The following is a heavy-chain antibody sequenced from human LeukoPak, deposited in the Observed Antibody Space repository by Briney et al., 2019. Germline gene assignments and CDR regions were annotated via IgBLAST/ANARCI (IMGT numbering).Heavy chain of an antibody. D-gene: IGHD6-13*01. Sequence: QPGGSLRLSYAASGFTFSSYAMSWVRQAPGKGLEWVSAISGSGGSTYYADSVKGRFTISRDNSKNTLYLQMNSLRAEDTAVYYCATHSSWQPNWFDPWGQGTLVTVSS. V-gene: IGHV3-23*01. J-gene: IGHJ5*02. CDR3: ATHSSWQPNWFDP. CDR1: GFTFSSYA. CDR2: ISGSGGST.